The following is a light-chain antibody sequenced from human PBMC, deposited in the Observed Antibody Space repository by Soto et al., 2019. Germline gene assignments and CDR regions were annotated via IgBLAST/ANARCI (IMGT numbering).Light chain of an antibody. CDR3: HQYDSSPLT. V-gene: IGKV3-20*01. CDR2: GAS. Sequence: EIVLTQSPGTLSLSPGERATLSCRASQSVSSSYLARYQQKPGQAPRLLIYGASSRATGIPDRFSGSGSGTDFNLTISRLEPEDFAAYYCHQYDSSPLTFGGGTKVEIK. CDR1: QSVSSSY. J-gene: IGKJ4*01.